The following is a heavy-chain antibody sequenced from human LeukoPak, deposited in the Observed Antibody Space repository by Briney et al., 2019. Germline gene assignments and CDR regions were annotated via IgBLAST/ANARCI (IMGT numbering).Heavy chain of an antibody. Sequence: PGGSLRLSCAASGFTFSDYYMSWIRQAPGKGLEWVSYISSSSSYTNYADSVKGRFTISRDNAKTSLYLQMNSLRAEDTAVYYCARGGYSGYDWVDYWGQGTLVTVSS. CDR3: ARGGYSGYDWVDY. D-gene: IGHD5-12*01. CDR1: GFTFSDYY. J-gene: IGHJ4*02. CDR2: ISSSSSYT. V-gene: IGHV3-11*05.